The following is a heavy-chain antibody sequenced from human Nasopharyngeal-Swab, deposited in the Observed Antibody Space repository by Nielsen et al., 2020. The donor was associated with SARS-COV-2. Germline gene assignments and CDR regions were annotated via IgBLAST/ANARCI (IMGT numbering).Heavy chain of an antibody. Sequence: GESLKISCAASGFTFSSYGMHWVRQAPGKGLEWVAVISYDGSNKYYADSVKGRFTISRDNSKNTLYLQMNSLRAEDTAVYYCATLRRDGYKYYYGMDVWGQGTTVTVSS. CDR1: GFTFSSYG. J-gene: IGHJ6*02. D-gene: IGHD5-24*01. CDR3: ATLRRDGYKYYYGMDV. V-gene: IGHV3-30*03. CDR2: ISYDGSNK.